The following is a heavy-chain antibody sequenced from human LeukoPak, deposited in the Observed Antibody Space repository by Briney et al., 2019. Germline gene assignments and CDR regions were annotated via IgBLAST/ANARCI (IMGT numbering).Heavy chain of an antibody. Sequence: PGGSLRLSCTASGFTFSTYWMSWVRQAPGKGLEWVANIKPDGSQKYYVNSLRGRFNISRDNAKNSLYLQMNSLRAEDTAVYYCARDPSPPVYTSGPFDYWGQGTLVTVSS. CDR3: ARDPSPPVYTSGPFDY. D-gene: IGHD1-1*01. CDR1: GFTFSTYW. CDR2: IKPDGSQK. J-gene: IGHJ4*02. V-gene: IGHV3-7*01.